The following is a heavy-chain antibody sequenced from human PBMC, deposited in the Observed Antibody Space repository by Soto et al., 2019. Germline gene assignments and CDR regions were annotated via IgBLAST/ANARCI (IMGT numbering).Heavy chain of an antibody. J-gene: IGHJ4*01. CDR2: INPNSGDT. Sequence: QVQLVQSGAEVKKPGASVTVSCKASVFSVDTTYCIHWLRRAPGQGLEWMGSINPNSGDTNYAQNFQGRVTMTRDTSISTAYMAVSSLTSDDTAVYYCGSPRSGPSPDVGHWGHGTVVTVSS. D-gene: IGHD2-15*01. CDR3: GSPRSGPSPDVGH. V-gene: IGHV1-2*02. CDR1: VFSVDTTYC.